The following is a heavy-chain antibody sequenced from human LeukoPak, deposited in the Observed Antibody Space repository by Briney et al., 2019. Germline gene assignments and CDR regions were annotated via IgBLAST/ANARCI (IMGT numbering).Heavy chain of an antibody. CDR1: GFIFSNYA. J-gene: IGHJ4*02. CDR2: ISSDGSKI. Sequence: GGSLRLSCAASGFIFSNYAMHWVRQAPGKGLEWVALISSDGSKIYYADSVKGRFTISRDNSRNTLYLQMNSLRAEDSAVYYCARGHHRVNYYDSSGYLAYWGQGTLVTVSS. D-gene: IGHD3-22*01. V-gene: IGHV3-30*04. CDR3: ARGHHRVNYYDSSGYLAY.